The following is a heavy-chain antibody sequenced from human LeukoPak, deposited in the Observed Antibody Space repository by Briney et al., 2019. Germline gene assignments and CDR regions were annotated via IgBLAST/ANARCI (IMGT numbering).Heavy chain of an antibody. CDR1: GFPFNSYY. CDR3: AKDSTDYYESSGYHYAPVY. V-gene: IGHV3-7*03. CDR2: IKQDGSAK. D-gene: IGHD3-22*01. J-gene: IGHJ4*02. Sequence: GGSLRLSCEASGFPFNSYYMSWVRQAPGKGLEWVANIKQDGSAKYYVDSVKGRFTISRDNAKNSLFLQMNNLGAGDTAVYYCAKDSTDYYESSGYHYAPVYWGQGTLVTVSS.